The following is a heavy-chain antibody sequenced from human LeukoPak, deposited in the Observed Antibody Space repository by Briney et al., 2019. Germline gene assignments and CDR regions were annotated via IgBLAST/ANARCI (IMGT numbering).Heavy chain of an antibody. CDR1: GFTFSSYE. V-gene: IGHV3-48*03. J-gene: IGHJ2*01. Sequence: GGSLRLSCAASGFTFSSYEMNWVRQAPGKGLEWVSYISSSGSTIYYADSVRGRFTISRDNAKNSLYLQMNSLRAEDTAVYYCARAPYDYSDYWYFDLWGRGTLVTVSS. D-gene: IGHD4-11*01. CDR3: ARAPYDYSDYWYFDL. CDR2: ISSSGSTI.